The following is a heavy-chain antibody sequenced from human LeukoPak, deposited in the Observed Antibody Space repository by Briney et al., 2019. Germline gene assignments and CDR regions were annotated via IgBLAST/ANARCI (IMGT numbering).Heavy chain of an antibody. CDR2: ISSSISTI. CDR3: GRDGYKYYDRRGYFSPLGH. Sequence: GRSLRLSCAASGFTFSSYTMHWVRQAPGNGLEWVSYISSSISTIYYADSVKGRFTISRNNATNSLYLQMNSLRDEDPPVYDCGRDGYKYYDRRGYFSPLGHWGQGTLVTVSS. V-gene: IGHV3-48*02. CDR1: GFTFSSYT. J-gene: IGHJ4*02. D-gene: IGHD3-22*01.